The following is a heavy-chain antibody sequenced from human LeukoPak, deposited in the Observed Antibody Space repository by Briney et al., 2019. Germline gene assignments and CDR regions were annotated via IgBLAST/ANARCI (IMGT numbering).Heavy chain of an antibody. J-gene: IGHJ4*02. CDR1: GYTFTGYY. Sequence: GASVKVSCKASGYTFTGYYMHWVRQAPGQGLEWMGWINPNSGGTNYAQKFQGRVTMTRDTSISTAYMELSRLRSDDTAVYYCARAGGDPRAYSGNDYWGQGTLVIVSS. D-gene: IGHD1-26*01. CDR2: INPNSGGT. V-gene: IGHV1-2*02. CDR3: ARAGGDPRAYSGNDY.